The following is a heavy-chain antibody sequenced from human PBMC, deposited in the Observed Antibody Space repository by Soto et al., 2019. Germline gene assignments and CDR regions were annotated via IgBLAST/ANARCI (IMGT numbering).Heavy chain of an antibody. CDR1: GGSITSSSYY. CDR2: IYYSGST. CDR3: ARVGGFGATTIDY. J-gene: IGHJ4*02. D-gene: IGHD3-10*01. V-gene: IGHV4-39*07. Sequence: PSETLSLTCTVSGGSITSSSYYWGWIRQPPGKGLEWIGCIYYSGSTYYNPSLKSRVTISVDTSKNQFSLKLSSVTAADTAVYYCARVGGFGATTIDYWGQGTLVTVSS.